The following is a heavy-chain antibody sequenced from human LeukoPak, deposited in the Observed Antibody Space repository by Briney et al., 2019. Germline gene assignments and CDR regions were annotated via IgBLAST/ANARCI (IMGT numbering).Heavy chain of an antibody. CDR3: AKGVVGGANYYSGMDV. J-gene: IGHJ6*02. CDR2: LSGSGGST. Sequence: GGSLRLSCAASGFTFSSYAMSWVRQAPGKGLEWVSTLSGSGGSTYYADSVKGRFTISRDNSKNTLYLQMNSLRAEDTAIYYCAKGVVGGANYYSGMDVWGQGTTVTVSS. D-gene: IGHD2-15*01. CDR1: GFTFSSYA. V-gene: IGHV3-23*01.